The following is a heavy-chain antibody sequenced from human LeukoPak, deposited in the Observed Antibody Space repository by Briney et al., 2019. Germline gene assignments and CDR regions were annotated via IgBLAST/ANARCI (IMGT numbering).Heavy chain of an antibody. CDR1: GYTFTGYY. CDR2: INPSGGST. D-gene: IGHD3-22*01. J-gene: IGHJ4*02. Sequence: GASVKVSCKASGYTFTGYYIHWVRQAPGQGLEWMGIINPSGGSTSYAQKFQGRVTMTRDMSTSTVYMELSSLRSEDTAVYYCARSMDYYDSSGYPYWGQGTLVTVSS. CDR3: ARSMDYYDSSGYPY. V-gene: IGHV1-46*01.